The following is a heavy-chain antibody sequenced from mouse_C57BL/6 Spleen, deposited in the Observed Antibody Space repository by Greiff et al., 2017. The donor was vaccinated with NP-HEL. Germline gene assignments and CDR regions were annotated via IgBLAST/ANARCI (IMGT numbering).Heavy chain of an antibody. Sequence: DVKLQESGPGLVKPSQSLSLTCSVTGYSITSGYYWNWIRQFPGNKLEWMGYISYDGSNNYNPSLKNRISITRDTSKNQFFLKLNSVTTEDTATYYCAREDYGTYLDYWGQGTTLTVSS. J-gene: IGHJ2*01. CDR3: AREDYGTYLDY. CDR2: ISYDGSN. CDR1: GYSITSGYY. V-gene: IGHV3-6*01. D-gene: IGHD1-1*01.